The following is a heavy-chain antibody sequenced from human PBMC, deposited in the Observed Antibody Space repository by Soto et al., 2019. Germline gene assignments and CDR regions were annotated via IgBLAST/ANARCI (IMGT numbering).Heavy chain of an antibody. J-gene: IGHJ6*02. Sequence: SETLSLTCTVSDDFISSYYWNWIRQPAGKGLEWIGRVSTNGATNYNPSLESRVTMPVDTSKNQFSLKLTSVTAADTAVYFCARADYEILTGSYPMDVWGQGTTVTVSS. D-gene: IGHD3-9*01. V-gene: IGHV4-4*07. CDR1: DDFISSYY. CDR3: ARADYEILTGSYPMDV. CDR2: VSTNGAT.